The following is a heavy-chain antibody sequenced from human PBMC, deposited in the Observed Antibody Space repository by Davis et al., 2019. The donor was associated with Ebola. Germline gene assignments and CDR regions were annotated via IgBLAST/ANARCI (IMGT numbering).Heavy chain of an antibody. J-gene: IGHJ6*02. CDR1: GFTFSSYA. V-gene: IGHV3-30-3*01. CDR3: AGVVVVAATLNYYYYYGMDV. Sequence: PGGSLRLSCAASGFTFSSYAMHWVRQAPGKGLEWVAVISYDGSNKYYADSVKGRFTISRDNSKNTLYLQMNSLRAEDTAVYYCAGVVVVAATLNYYYYYGMDVWGQGTTVTVPS. CDR2: ISYDGSNK. D-gene: IGHD2-15*01.